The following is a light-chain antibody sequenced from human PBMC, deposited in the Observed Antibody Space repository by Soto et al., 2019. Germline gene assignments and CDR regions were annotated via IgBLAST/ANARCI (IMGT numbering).Light chain of an antibody. CDR1: SSDVGAYNY. Sequence: QSVLTQPASVSGSPGQSITISCTGTSSDVGAYNYVSWHQQHPGKAPKLMIFDVNNRPSGIPNRFSGSKSGNTASLTISGLQAEDEADYYCCSYTRSTTYVFGTGTKLTVL. J-gene: IGLJ1*01. CDR3: CSYTRSTTYV. V-gene: IGLV2-14*01. CDR2: DVN.